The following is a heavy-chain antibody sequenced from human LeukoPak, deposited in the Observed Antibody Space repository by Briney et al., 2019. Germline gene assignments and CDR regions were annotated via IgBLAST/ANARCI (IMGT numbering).Heavy chain of an antibody. V-gene: IGHV4-59*08. J-gene: IGHJ5*02. Sequence: PSETLSLTCTVSGGSIRSYYWGWIRQPPGKGLEWIGYIHYSESTKYNPSLKSRVTMSVDTSKNQFSLKLSSVTAADTAVYYCARHFHGSGYVVDLWGQGTLVTVSS. D-gene: IGHD6-13*01. CDR3: ARHFHGSGYVVDL. CDR1: GGSIRSYY. CDR2: IHYSEST.